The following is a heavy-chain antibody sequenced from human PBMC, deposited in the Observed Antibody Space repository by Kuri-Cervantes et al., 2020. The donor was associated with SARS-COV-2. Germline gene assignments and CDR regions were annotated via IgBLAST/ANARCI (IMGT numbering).Heavy chain of an antibody. CDR3: AKCGELLTSSYYYYGMDV. CDR2: ISGSGGST. D-gene: IGHD1-26*01. J-gene: IGHJ6*02. Sequence: GESLKISCAASGFTFSSYAMSWVRQAPGKGLEWVSAISGSGGSTYYTDSVKGRFTISRDNSKNTLYLQMNSLRAEDTAVYYCAKCGELLTSSYYYYGMDVWGQGTTVTVS. CDR1: GFTFSSYA. V-gene: IGHV3-23*01.